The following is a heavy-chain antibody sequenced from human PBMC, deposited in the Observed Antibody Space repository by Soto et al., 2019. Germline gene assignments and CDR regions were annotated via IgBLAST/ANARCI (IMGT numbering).Heavy chain of an antibody. CDR1: GYTFTSYW. Sequence: GESLKSCCKASGYTFTSYWLAWVRQMPGRGREWMGSIYPGDSDTRYSRSFQGQVTISADKSIPTAYLQWSSLKASDSAMYYCATLEVAGLDHWGQGPLVTVSS. CDR2: IYPGDSDT. J-gene: IGHJ4*02. V-gene: IGHV5-51*01. CDR3: ATLEVAGLDH. D-gene: IGHD6-19*01.